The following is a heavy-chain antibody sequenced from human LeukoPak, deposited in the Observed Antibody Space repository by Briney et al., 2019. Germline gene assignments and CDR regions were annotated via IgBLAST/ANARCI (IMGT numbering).Heavy chain of an antibody. J-gene: IGHJ3*02. CDR1: GFTFSSYD. CDR3: ARVGDWAFDI. V-gene: IGHV3-13*01. Sequence: GGSLRLSRAASGFTFSSYDMHWVRQATGKGLEWVSAIGTAGDTYYPGSVKGRFTISRDNAKNSLYLQMNSLRAEDTAVYYCARVGDWAFDIWGQGTMVTVSS. CDR2: IGTAGDT. D-gene: IGHD3-9*01.